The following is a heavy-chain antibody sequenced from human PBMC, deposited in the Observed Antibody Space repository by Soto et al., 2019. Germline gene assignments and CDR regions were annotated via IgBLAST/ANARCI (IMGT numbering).Heavy chain of an antibody. Sequence: SETMSLTCTVCGGTMNSGGYYWCWTRQHTGKGLEWIGYIDYSGSTYYNPSLKSRVTISVDTSKNQFSLKLSSVTAADTAVYYCASSGRGDSGYELHSIGYWGQVTLVTVSS. CDR1: GGTMNSGGYY. CDR2: IDYSGST. CDR3: ASSGRGDSGYELHSIGY. D-gene: IGHD5-12*01. J-gene: IGHJ4*02. V-gene: IGHV4-31*03.